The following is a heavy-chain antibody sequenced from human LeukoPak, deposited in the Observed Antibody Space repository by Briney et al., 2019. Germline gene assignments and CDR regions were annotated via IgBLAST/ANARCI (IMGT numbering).Heavy chain of an antibody. CDR2: SNSDGSST. CDR1: GFTFSGYW. Sequence: GGSLRLSCAASGFTFSGYWMHWVRQAPGKGLVWVSRSNSDGSSTSYADSVKGRFTISRDNAKNTLYLQMNSLRAEDTAVYYCVRIGYDSSGYYLNSIDYWGQGTLVTVSS. V-gene: IGHV3-74*01. D-gene: IGHD3-22*01. CDR3: VRIGYDSSGYYLNSIDY. J-gene: IGHJ4*02.